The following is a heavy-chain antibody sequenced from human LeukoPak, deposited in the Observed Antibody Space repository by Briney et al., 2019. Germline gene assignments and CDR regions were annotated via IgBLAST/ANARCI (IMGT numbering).Heavy chain of an antibody. Sequence: GGSLRLSCAASGFTFSSYAVSWVRQAPGKGLEWVSAIGGSGGSTYYADSVKGRFTISRDNSKNTLYLQMNSLRAEDTAVYYCAKDGSGRSGSYYDYWGQGTLVTVSS. CDR1: GFTFSSYA. J-gene: IGHJ4*02. D-gene: IGHD3-10*01. CDR2: IGGSGGST. V-gene: IGHV3-23*01. CDR3: AKDGSGRSGSYYDY.